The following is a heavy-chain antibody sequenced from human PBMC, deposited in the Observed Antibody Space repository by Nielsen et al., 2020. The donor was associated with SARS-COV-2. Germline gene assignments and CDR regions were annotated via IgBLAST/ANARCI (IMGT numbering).Heavy chain of an antibody. CDR1: GFTFSSYA. CDR2: ISGSGGST. Sequence: GESLKISCAASGFTFSSYAMSWVRQAPGKGLEWVSAISGSGGSTYYADSVKGRFTISRDNSKNTLYLQMNSLRAEDTAVYYCAKDGYSYGDWGQGTLVTVSS. J-gene: IGHJ4*02. V-gene: IGHV3-23*01. D-gene: IGHD5-18*01. CDR3: AKDGYSYGD.